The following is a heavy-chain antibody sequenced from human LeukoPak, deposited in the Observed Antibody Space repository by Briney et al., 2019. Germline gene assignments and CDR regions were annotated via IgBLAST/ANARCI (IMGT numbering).Heavy chain of an antibody. D-gene: IGHD4-11*01. CDR2: ISHDGSSK. CDR3: ARETTWFDP. V-gene: IGHV3-30*04. CDR1: GFTFSTYA. Sequence: GRSLRLSCAASGFTFSTYAMHWVRQAPGKGLDWVAVISHDGSSKYNADSVKGRFTISRDNSKNTLYLQMNSLRAEDTAVYYCARETTWFDPWGQGTLVTVSS. J-gene: IGHJ5*02.